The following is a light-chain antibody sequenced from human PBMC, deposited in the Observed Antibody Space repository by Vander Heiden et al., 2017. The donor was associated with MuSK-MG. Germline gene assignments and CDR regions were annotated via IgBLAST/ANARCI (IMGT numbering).Light chain of an antibody. CDR2: KAS. CDR1: QSIRTW. V-gene: IGKV1-5*03. Sequence: DIHLTQSPSILSASVGDKVTITCRASQSIRTWLAWYQQKPGKAPKVLIYKASNLESGVPSRFSGSGAGTEFSLTITSLQPDDFATYYCQQYNIFSPGTFGRGTKVEMK. CDR3: QQYNIFSPGT. J-gene: IGKJ1*01.